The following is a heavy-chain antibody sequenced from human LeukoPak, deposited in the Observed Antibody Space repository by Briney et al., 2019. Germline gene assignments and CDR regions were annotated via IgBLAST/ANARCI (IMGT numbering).Heavy chain of an antibody. J-gene: IGHJ5*01. D-gene: IGHD6-19*01. CDR2: ISYDGSNK. CDR3: AKDEEGYSSGWYGS. CDR1: GFTFSSYG. Sequence: GRSLRLSCAASGFTFSSYGMHWVRQAPGKGLEWVAVISYDGSNKYYADSVKGRFTISRDNSKNTLYLQMNSLRAEDTAVYYCAKDEEGYSSGWYGSWGQGTLVTVSS. V-gene: IGHV3-30*18.